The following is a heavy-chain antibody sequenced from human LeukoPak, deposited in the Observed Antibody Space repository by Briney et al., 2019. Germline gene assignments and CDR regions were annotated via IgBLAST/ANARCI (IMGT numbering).Heavy chain of an antibody. V-gene: IGHV3-30*02. CDR1: GFTFSNFG. Sequence: GGSLRLSCTASGFTFSNFGLHWVRQTPGKGLEWVTFIRSDGNTKFYADSVKGRFTISRDNSKNTVYLQMNSLSPEDTALYYCAKDRGLTYLDYWGLGTLVTVSS. J-gene: IGHJ4*02. D-gene: IGHD3/OR15-3a*01. CDR3: AKDRGLTYLDY. CDR2: IRSDGNTK.